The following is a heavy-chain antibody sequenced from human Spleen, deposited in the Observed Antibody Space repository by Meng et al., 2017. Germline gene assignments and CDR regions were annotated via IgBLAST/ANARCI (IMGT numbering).Heavy chain of an antibody. V-gene: IGHV1-2*06. J-gene: IGHJ5*02. CDR3: ARVDSSGTPRRYNWFDP. CDR2: IDPNNDHT. CDR1: GYTFAAYW. Sequence: ASVKVSCKPSGYTFAAYWIHWLRQAPGQGLEWMGRIDPNNDHTQYAQNFQGRVTMTSDTSISTVYMELNGLRSDDTAVYYCARVDSSGTPRRYNWFDPWGQGTLVTVSS. D-gene: IGHD1-1*01.